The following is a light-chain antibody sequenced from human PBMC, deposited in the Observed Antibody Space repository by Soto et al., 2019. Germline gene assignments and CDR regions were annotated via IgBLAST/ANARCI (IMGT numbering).Light chain of an antibody. V-gene: IGKV3-20*01. CDR3: QQYGSSRFT. CDR1: QSISSSY. CDR2: GAS. J-gene: IGKJ3*01. Sequence: EIVLTQSPGTLSLSPGERATLSCRASQSISSSYLAWYQQKPGQAPRLLVYGASSRATGIPDRFSGSGSGTGFTLTISRLESEDFAVYYCQQYGSSRFTFGPGTKVDIK.